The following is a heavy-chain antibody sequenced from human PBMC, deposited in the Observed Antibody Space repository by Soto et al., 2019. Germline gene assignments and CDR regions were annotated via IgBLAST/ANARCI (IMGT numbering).Heavy chain of an antibody. V-gene: IGHV3-33*01. J-gene: IGHJ4*02. CDR1: GFTFDNYG. D-gene: IGHD4-17*01. CDR2: ISYDDTYK. CDR3: AGGDYGDSIDY. Sequence: QVHLVESGGGVVQPGRSLRLSCAASGFTFDNYGMLWVRQAPDKGLEWVALISYDDTYKYYTDSVRGRFTISRDNSKNILFLQMNSLKADDTAVYYCAGGDYGDSIDYWGQGTLVTVSS.